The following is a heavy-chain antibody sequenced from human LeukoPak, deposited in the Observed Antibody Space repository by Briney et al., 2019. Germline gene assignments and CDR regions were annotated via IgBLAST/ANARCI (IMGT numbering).Heavy chain of an antibody. Sequence: PGGSLRLSCAASGFTFSSYAMSWVRQAPGKGLEWVSAISGSGGSTYYADSVKGRFTISRDNSKNTLYLQMNSLRAEDTAVYYCAREVSMGYDYVWGSYRYFDYWGQGTLVTVSS. D-gene: IGHD3-16*02. CDR2: ISGSGGST. CDR1: GFTFSSYA. J-gene: IGHJ4*02. V-gene: IGHV3-23*01. CDR3: AREVSMGYDYVWGSYRYFDY.